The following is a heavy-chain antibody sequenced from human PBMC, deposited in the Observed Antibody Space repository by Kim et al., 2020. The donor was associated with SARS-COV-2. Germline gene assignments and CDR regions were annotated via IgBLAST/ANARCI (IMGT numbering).Heavy chain of an antibody. V-gene: IGHV3-30*18. CDR2: ISYDGSNK. D-gene: IGHD6-19*01. CDR1: GFTFSSYG. J-gene: IGHJ6*02. Sequence: GGSLRLSCAASGFTFSSYGMHWVRQAPGKGLEWVAVISYDGSNKYYADSVKGRFTISRDNSKKTLYLQINSLRAEDTAGYYCAKEEGSGYSSGWTYYYYGMYVWGQGTTVTVSS. CDR3: AKEEGSGYSSGWTYYYYGMYV.